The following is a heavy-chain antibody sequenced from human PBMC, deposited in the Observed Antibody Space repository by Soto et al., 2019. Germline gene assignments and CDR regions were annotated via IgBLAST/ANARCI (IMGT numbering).Heavy chain of an antibody. J-gene: IGHJ3*02. D-gene: IGHD5-18*01. CDR2: INPSGGST. Sequence: GASVKVSCKASGYTFTSYYMHWVRQAPGQGLEWMGIINPSGGSTSYAQKFQGRVTMTRDTSTSTVYMELSSLRSEDTAVYYCARLDRRGYSYGPTANDAFDIWGQGTMVTVSS. CDR1: GYTFTSYY. V-gene: IGHV1-46*01. CDR3: ARLDRRGYSYGPTANDAFDI.